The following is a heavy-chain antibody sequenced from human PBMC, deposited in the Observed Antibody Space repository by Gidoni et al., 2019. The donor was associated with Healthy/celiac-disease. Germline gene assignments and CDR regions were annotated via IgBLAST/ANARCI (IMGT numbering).Heavy chain of an antibody. Sequence: QVQLVQSGAEVKKPGASVKVSCKASGYTFTSHGISWVRQAPGQGLEWMGWISAYNGNTNYAQKLQGRVTMTTDTSTSTAYMELRSLRSDDTAVYYCARDNPLKKRLAVAVPLDYWGQGTLVTVSS. D-gene: IGHD6-19*01. CDR2: ISAYNGNT. V-gene: IGHV1-18*01. J-gene: IGHJ4*02. CDR1: GYTFTSHG. CDR3: ARDNPLKKRLAVAVPLDY.